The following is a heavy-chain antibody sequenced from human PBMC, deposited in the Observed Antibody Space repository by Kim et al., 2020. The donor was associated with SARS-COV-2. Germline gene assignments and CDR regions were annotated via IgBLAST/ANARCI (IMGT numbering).Heavy chain of an antibody. CDR1: GGSFSGYY. J-gene: IGHJ6*02. CDR3: ATLYDILTGYYIDPGFSNYYYGMDV. V-gene: IGHV4-34*01. D-gene: IGHD3-9*01. CDR2: INHSGST. Sequence: SETLSLTCAVYGGSFSGYYWSWIRQPPGKGLEWIGEINHSGSTNYNPSLKSRVTISVDTSKNQFSLKLSSVTAADTAVYYCATLYDILTGYYIDPGFSNYYYGMDVWGQGTTVTVSS.